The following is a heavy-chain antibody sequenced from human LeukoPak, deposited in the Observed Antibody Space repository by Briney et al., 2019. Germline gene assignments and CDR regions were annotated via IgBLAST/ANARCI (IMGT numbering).Heavy chain of an antibody. V-gene: IGHV3-21*01. D-gene: IGHD3-10*01. Sequence: PGGSLRLSCAASGFTFSSYSMNWVRQAPGKGLEWVSSISSSNSYIYYADSLKGRFTISRDNAKNSLYLQMNSLRAEDTAVYYCARGQPDGLGSYHPPYWYSDLWGRGTLVTVSS. CDR2: ISSSNSYI. J-gene: IGHJ2*01. CDR1: GFTFSSYS. CDR3: ARGQPDGLGSYHPPYWYSDL.